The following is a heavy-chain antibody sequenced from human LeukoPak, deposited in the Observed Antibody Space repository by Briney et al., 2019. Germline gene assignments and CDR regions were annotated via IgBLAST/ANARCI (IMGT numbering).Heavy chain of an antibody. J-gene: IGHJ3*02. Sequence: GGSLRLSCAASGFTLSSYWMGWVRQAPGKGLEWVANIKQDGSEKYYVDSVKGRFTISRDNAKNSLYLQMNSLRAEDTAAYYCARSQLAAFDIWGQGTMVTVSS. CDR2: IKQDGSEK. D-gene: IGHD5-24*01. CDR3: ARSQLAAFDI. CDR1: GFTLSSYW. V-gene: IGHV3-7*01.